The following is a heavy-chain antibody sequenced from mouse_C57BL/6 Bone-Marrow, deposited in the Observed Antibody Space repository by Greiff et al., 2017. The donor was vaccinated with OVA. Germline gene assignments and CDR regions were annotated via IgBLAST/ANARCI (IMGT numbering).Heavy chain of an antibody. CDR2: IYPGDGDT. CDR3: ARDGSRYFDV. Sequence: VQLQQSGAELVKPGASVKISCKASGYAFSSYWMNWVKQRPGKGLEWIGQIYPGDGDTNYNGKFKGKATLTVDTSSSTAYMQLSSLTSEDSAVYYCARDGSRYFDVWGTGTTVTVSA. V-gene: IGHV1-80*01. J-gene: IGHJ1*03. D-gene: IGHD1-1*01. CDR1: GYAFSSYW.